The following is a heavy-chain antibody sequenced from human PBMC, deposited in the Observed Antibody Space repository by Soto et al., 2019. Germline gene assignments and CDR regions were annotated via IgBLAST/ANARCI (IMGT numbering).Heavy chain of an antibody. D-gene: IGHD3-10*01. J-gene: IGHJ2*01. CDR3: SRDSPGATVAFDL. CDR2: IYYSGST. Sequence: SETLSLTCTVSGGSVISSNYYWSLIRQPPGKGLEWIGYIYYSGSTYYNPSPKSRVTISVDKSRNQISLKLTSVTAADTAVYYCSRDSPGATVAFDLWGRGTLVTVSS. V-gene: IGHV4-61*01. CDR1: GGSVISSNYY.